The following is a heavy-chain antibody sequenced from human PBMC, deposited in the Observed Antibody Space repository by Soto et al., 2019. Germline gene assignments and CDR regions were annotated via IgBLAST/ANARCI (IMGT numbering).Heavy chain of an antibody. CDR1: GYTFTDYD. D-gene: IGHD2-15*01. CDR3: ARVAVAARPRWYNWFDP. Sequence: QEQLVQSGAEVKKPGASVKVSCKTSGYTFTDYDINWVRQATGQGLEWIGWMNPNSGETGYAQKFQGRVTMTRSASLSTAYLWLISLRSEDTAVYYCARVAVAARPRWYNWFDPWGQGTLITGSS. J-gene: IGHJ5*02. V-gene: IGHV1-8*01. CDR2: MNPNSGET.